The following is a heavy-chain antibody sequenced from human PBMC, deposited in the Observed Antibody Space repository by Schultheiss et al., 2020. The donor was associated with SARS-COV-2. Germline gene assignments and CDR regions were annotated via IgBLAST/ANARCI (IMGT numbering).Heavy chain of an antibody. Sequence: SETLSLTCAVYGGSFSGYYWSWIRQPPGKGLEWIGEINHSGSTNYNPSLKSRVTISVDTSKNQFSLKLSSVTAADTAVYYCARADIAARTFDYWGQRTLVTVSS. J-gene: IGHJ4*02. V-gene: IGHV4-34*01. CDR3: ARADIAARTFDY. CDR1: GGSFSGYY. D-gene: IGHD6-6*01. CDR2: INHSGST.